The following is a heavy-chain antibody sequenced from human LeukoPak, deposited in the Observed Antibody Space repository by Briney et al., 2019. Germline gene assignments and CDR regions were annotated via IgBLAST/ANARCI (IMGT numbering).Heavy chain of an antibody. CDR2: INQDGSTR. Sequence: PGGSLRLSCAASGFTFSSYGMHWVRQAPGKGLEWVASINQDGSTRRYVDSATGRFTVSRDNAKNSLFLQMNSLRVEDTAVYYCAKLIRDVTTYDYWGQGALVTVSS. J-gene: IGHJ4*02. D-gene: IGHD1-1*01. CDR1: GFTFSSYG. CDR3: AKLIRDVTTYDY. V-gene: IGHV3-7*01.